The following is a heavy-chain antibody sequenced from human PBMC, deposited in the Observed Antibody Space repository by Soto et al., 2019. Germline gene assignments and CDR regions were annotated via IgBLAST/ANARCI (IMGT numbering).Heavy chain of an antibody. CDR2: IYYSGST. J-gene: IGHJ5*02. Sequence: PSETLSLTCTVSGGSISSGGYYWSWIRQHPGKGLEWIGYIYYSGSTYYNPSLKSRVTISVDTSKNQFSLKLSSVTAADTAVYYCARERGVPNWFDPWGQGTLVTVSS. CDR1: GGSISSGGYY. CDR3: ARERGVPNWFDP. V-gene: IGHV4-31*03.